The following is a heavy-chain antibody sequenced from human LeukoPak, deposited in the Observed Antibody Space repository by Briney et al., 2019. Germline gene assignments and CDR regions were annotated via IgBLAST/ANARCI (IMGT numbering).Heavy chain of an antibody. Sequence: PGGSLRLSCAASGFRFSDFWMTWVRQAPGKGLEWVANMNQDGNEKRYVDSAKGRFTISRDNAKNLLCLQMNNMRVEDTGVYYCARDVDRRDDPWGQGILVTVSS. CDR1: GFRFSDFW. J-gene: IGHJ5*02. CDR2: MNQDGNEK. V-gene: IGHV3-7*01. D-gene: IGHD3-9*01. CDR3: ARDVDRRDDP.